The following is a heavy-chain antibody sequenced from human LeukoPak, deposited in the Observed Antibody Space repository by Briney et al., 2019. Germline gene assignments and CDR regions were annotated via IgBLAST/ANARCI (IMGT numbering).Heavy chain of an antibody. CDR3: ARGVRWIHLWLDY. J-gene: IGHJ4*02. D-gene: IGHD5-18*01. V-gene: IGHV3-30*03. CDR2: ISYDGSNK. CDR1: GFTFSNAW. Sequence: GGSLRLSCAASGFTFSNAWMSWVRQAPGKGLEWVAVISYDGSNKYHADSVKGRFTISRDNSKNTLYLQMNSLRAEDTAVYYCARGVRWIHLWLDYWGQGTLVTVSS.